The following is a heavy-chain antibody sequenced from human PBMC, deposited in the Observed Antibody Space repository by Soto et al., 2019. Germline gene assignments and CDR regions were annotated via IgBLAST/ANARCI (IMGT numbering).Heavy chain of an antibody. J-gene: IGHJ4*02. D-gene: IGHD4-17*01. CDR1: GFTFTSSA. CDR2: IVVGSGNT. Sequence: ASVKVSCKASGFTFTSSAVQWVRQARGQRLEWIGWIVVGSGNTNYAQKFQERVTITRDMSTSTAYMELSSLRSEDTAVYYCAAGEFKDDYGGSPFDYWGQGTLVTVSS. V-gene: IGHV1-58*01. CDR3: AAGEFKDDYGGSPFDY.